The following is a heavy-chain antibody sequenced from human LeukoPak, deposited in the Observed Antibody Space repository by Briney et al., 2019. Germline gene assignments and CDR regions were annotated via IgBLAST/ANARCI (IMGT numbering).Heavy chain of an antibody. CDR1: GYTFSDYD. Sequence: ASVKVSCKASGYTFSDYDVNRVRQAPGQGLEWMGWMNPTSGDTGYAQKFQGRVTMTRSMSRNTAYMELSRLRSEDTAVYFCARVVMKAFYYYYMDVWGKGTTIIISS. J-gene: IGHJ6*03. CDR3: ARVVMKAFYYYYMDV. D-gene: IGHD2-21*01. CDR2: MNPTSGDT. V-gene: IGHV1-8*01.